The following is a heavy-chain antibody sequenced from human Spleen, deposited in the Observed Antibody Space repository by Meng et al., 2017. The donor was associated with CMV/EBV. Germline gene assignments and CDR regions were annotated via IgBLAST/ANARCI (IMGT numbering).Heavy chain of an antibody. CDR2: IIPIFGTT. CDR3: AKDKALSGWFDP. CDR1: GGSFSNYV. J-gene: IGHJ5*02. V-gene: IGHV1-69*01. Sequence: WKASGGSFSNYVIAWVRQAPGQGLEGMGQIIPIFGTTHYAQRFQGRVTITADESTNTAYMEVSSLTSEDTAVYYCAKDKALSGWFDPWGQGTLVTVSS. D-gene: IGHD1-1*01.